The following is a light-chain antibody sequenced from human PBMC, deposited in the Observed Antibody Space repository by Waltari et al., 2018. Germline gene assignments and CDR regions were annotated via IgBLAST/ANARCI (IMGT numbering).Light chain of an antibody. CDR1: QSVSRSY. Sequence: EIVLTQSPGTLSLSPGERVTLSCRASQSVSRSYLAWYQQKPGQAPRLLIYDASNRATGIPDRFSGSGSGTDFTLTISRLEPEDFAVYYCQQYGGSLLTFGGGTKVEIK. CDR3: QQYGGSLLT. J-gene: IGKJ4*01. CDR2: DAS. V-gene: IGKV3-20*01.